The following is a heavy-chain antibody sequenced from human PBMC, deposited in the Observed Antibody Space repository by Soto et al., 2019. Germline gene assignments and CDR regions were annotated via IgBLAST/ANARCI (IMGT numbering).Heavy chain of an antibody. D-gene: IGHD3-9*01. CDR2: IYWDDDK. J-gene: IGHJ4*02. V-gene: IGHV2-5*02. Sequence: QITLKESGPPLVKPTQTLTLTCTFSGFSLTTSGVAVGWIRQPPGKALEWLALIYWDDDKYYSPSLKSRLTITKDASKNQVVLTMTNMDPVDTATYYCTRSQYYDVLTGFDSWGQGTLVTVSS. CDR3: TRSQYYDVLTGFDS. CDR1: GFSLTTSGVA.